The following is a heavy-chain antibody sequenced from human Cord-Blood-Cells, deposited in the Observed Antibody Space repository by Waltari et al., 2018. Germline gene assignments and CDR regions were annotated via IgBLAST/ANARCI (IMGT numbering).Heavy chain of an antibody. V-gene: IGHV3-21*01. CDR2: ISSSSSYI. J-gene: IGHJ6*02. CDR3: ARFRDYGMDV. CDR1: GFTFSSYS. Sequence: EVQLVESGGGLVKPGGSLRLSCAASGFTFSSYSMNWVRQAPGKGLEWVSAISSSSSYIYYADSVKGRFTSSRDNTKNSLYLQMNSLRAEDTAVYYCARFRDYGMDVWGQGTTVTVSS.